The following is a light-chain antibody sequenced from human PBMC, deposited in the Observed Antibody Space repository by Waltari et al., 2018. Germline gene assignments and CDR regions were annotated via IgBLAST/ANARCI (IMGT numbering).Light chain of an antibody. CDR3: QNHERLPAT. J-gene: IGKJ1*01. CDR2: AGS. Sequence: VLTQSPRTLSLSPGERAPLSCRARQSISKYLVCYQQRPGHAPRLLIYAGSTRAAGIPDRFSGSGYGTDFTLTISRLEPEDFAMYYCQNHERLPATFGQGTKVEFK. V-gene: IGKV3-20*01. CDR1: QSISKY.